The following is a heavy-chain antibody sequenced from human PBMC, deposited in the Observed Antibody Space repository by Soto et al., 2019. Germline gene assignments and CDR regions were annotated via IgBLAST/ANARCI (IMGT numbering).Heavy chain of an antibody. D-gene: IGHD3-16*01. V-gene: IGHV1-18*01. J-gene: IGHJ5*02. CDR2: ISAYNGNT. Sequence: GASVKVSCKASGGTFSSYAIIWVRQAPGQGLEWMGWISAYNGNTNYAQKLQGRVTMTTDTSTSTAYMELRSLRSDDTAVYYCAREYYLNWFDPWGQGTLVTVSS. CDR3: AREYYLNWFDP. CDR1: GGTFSSYA.